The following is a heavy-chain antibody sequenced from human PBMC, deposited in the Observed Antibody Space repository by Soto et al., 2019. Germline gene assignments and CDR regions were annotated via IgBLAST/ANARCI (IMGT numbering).Heavy chain of an antibody. D-gene: IGHD3-10*01. CDR1: GLTFSSYW. J-gene: IGHJ6*02. CDR3: ASDLSGRADV. CDR2: MNEDGGTT. Sequence: EVQLVESGGGLVRPGGSLRLSCAASGLTFSSYWMHWVRQAPGKGLVWVSRMNEDGGTTDYADSVKGRFTISRDNAKNTLYLQMNSLGVEDTAVYYCASDLSGRADVWGQGTTVTVSS. V-gene: IGHV3-74*02.